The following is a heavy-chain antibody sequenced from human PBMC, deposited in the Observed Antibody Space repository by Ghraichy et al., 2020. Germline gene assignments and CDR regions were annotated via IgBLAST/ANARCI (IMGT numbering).Heavy chain of an antibody. Sequence: SPTCTVSGGSISSYYWSWIRQPPGKGLEWIGYIYYSGSTNYNPSLKSRVTISVDTSKNQFSLKLSSVTAADTAVYYCARAGATTIDYWGQGTLVTVSS. J-gene: IGHJ4*02. D-gene: IGHD1-26*01. CDR3: ARAGATTIDY. V-gene: IGHV4-59*01. CDR1: GGSISSYY. CDR2: IYYSGST.